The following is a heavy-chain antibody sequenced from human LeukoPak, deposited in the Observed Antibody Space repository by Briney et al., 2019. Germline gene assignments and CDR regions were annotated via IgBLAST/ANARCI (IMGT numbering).Heavy chain of an antibody. CDR1: GFTFSDYY. J-gene: IGHJ5*02. CDR3: ARVKNYYDGSGYYDTNWFDP. Sequence: PGGSLRLSCAASGFTFSDYYMSWIRQAPGKGLEWVSYISSSGSTIYYADSVKGRFTISRDNAKNSLYLQMNSLRAEDTAVYYCARVKNYYDGSGYYDTNWFDPWGQGTLVTVSS. CDR2: ISSSGSTI. V-gene: IGHV3-11*01. D-gene: IGHD3-22*01.